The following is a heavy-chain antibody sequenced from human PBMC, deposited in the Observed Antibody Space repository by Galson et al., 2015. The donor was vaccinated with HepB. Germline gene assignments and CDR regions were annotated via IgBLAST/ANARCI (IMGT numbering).Heavy chain of an antibody. CDR1: GYSLTSFY. CDR3: ARDGRKILAVVAPTPFLSY. J-gene: IGHJ4*02. V-gene: IGHV1-46*01. Sequence: SVKVSCKASGYSLTSFYMHWVRQAPGQGLEWVGIIDPRGGSTSYAQRFQNRVTMTRDTSTNTVYMELTSLTSEDTAVYYCARDGRKILAVVAPTPFLSYWGQGALVTVSS. D-gene: IGHD2-15*01. CDR2: IDPRGGST.